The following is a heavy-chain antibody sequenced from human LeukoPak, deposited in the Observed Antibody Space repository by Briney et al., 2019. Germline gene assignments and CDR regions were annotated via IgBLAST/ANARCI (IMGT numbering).Heavy chain of an antibody. Sequence: ASVKVSCKASGYTFTSCDINWVRQATGQGLEWMGWMNPNSGNTGYAQKFQGRVTMTRNTSISTAYMELSSLRSEDTAVYYCARDSVVYYYYGMDVWGQGTTVTVSS. CDR1: GYTFTSCD. D-gene: IGHD4-23*01. J-gene: IGHJ6*02. CDR2: MNPNSGNT. CDR3: ARDSVVYYYYGMDV. V-gene: IGHV1-8*01.